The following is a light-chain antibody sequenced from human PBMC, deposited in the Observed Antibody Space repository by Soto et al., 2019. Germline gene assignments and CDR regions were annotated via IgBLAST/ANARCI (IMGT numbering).Light chain of an antibody. Sequence: DIQMTQSPSTLSGSEGDRVTITCRASQTISSWLAWYQQKPGKAPTLLIYRASTLKSGVPSRFSGSGSGTDFTLTISSLQPEDFATYYCQHYNSYPQAFGEGTKVDIK. CDR2: RAS. CDR1: QTISSW. J-gene: IGKJ1*01. CDR3: QHYNSYPQA. V-gene: IGKV1-5*03.